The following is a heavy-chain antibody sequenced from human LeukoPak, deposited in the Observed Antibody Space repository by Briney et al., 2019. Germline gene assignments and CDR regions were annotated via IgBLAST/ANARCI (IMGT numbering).Heavy chain of an antibody. Sequence: SETLSLTWTISGVHISSYHWSWIRQPPGEGLEWIGYNYYRGSTNYNPSLKSRVTISVDTSKNQFSLKLISVTAADTAVYYCARQVLASSGSILGWFDPWGQGTLVTVSS. CDR3: ARQVLASSGSILGWFDP. V-gene: IGHV4-59*08. CDR2: NYYRGST. CDR1: GVHISSYH. D-gene: IGHD3-22*01. J-gene: IGHJ5*02.